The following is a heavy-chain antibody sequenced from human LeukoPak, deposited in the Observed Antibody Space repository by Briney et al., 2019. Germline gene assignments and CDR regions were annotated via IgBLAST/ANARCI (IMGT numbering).Heavy chain of an antibody. CDR3: ARDLKYYDFWSGYYYFDY. Sequence: GASVKVSCKASGYTFTSYDINWVRQATGQGLEWMGWMNPNSGNTGYAQKFQGRVTMTRNTSISTAYMELSSLRSEDTAVYYCARDLKYYDFWSGYYYFDYWGQGTLVTVSS. V-gene: IGHV1-8*01. CDR2: MNPNSGNT. CDR1: GYTFTSYD. D-gene: IGHD3-3*01. J-gene: IGHJ4*02.